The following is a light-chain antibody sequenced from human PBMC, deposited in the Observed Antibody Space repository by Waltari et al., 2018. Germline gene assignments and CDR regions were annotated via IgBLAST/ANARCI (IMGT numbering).Light chain of an antibody. Sequence: EIVLTQSPGTLSLSPGERAILSCRASQSVSSSYLAWYQQKPGQAPRLLIYGASSRATGIPDRFSGSGSGTDFTLTISRLEPEDFAVYYCQQYGSSPWTFGQGTKLEIK. CDR2: GAS. CDR1: QSVSSSY. V-gene: IGKV3-20*01. J-gene: IGKJ2*02. CDR3: QQYGSSPWT.